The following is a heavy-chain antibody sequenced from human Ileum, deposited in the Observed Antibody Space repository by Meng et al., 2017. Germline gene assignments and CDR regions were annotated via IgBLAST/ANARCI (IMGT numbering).Heavy chain of an antibody. Sequence: GGSLRLSCAASGFTFSSYEMNWVRQAPGKGLEWVSYISSSGSTIYYADSVKGRFTISRDNAKNSLYLQMNSLRAEDTAVYYCARDPGYCSGGSCYAFFDYWGQGTLVTVSS. D-gene: IGHD2-15*01. V-gene: IGHV3-48*03. CDR2: ISSSGSTI. J-gene: IGHJ4*02. CDR1: GFTFSSYE. CDR3: ARDPGYCSGGSCYAFFDY.